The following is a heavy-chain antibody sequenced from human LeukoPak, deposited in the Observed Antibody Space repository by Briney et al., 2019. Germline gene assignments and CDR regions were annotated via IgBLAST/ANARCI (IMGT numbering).Heavy chain of an antibody. CDR3: ARGPLAYCGGDCPFDY. V-gene: IGHV3-23*01. CDR1: GFTFSSYV. Sequence: GGSLRLSCAASGFTFSSYVMSWVRQAPGKGLEWVSAISDSGDSTYYADSVKGRFTISRDNSKNTLYLQMNSLRAEDTAVYYCARGPLAYCGGDCPFDYWGQGTLVTVSS. CDR2: ISDSGDST. J-gene: IGHJ4*02. D-gene: IGHD2-21*02.